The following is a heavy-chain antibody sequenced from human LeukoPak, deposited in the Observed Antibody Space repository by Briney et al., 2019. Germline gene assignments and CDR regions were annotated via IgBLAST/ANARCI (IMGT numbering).Heavy chain of an antibody. CDR1: GDSFPSVTDF. CDR3: ATLGFSSGYYYYFDH. J-gene: IGHJ4*02. V-gene: IGHV4-39*07. Sequence: SETLSLTCTVSGDSFPSVTDFWGWIPPPPGKGLGWIAGGDYSGGTYYNPSLESRVAISVDTSKNQVSLKLSSVTAADTAVYYCATLGFSSGYYYYFDHWGQGTLVTVSS. D-gene: IGHD3-22*01. CDR2: GDYSGGT.